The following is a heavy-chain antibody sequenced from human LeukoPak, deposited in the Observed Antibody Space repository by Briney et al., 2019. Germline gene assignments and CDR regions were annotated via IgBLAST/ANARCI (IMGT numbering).Heavy chain of an antibody. CDR1: GGSISSSSYY. Sequence: SETLSLTCTVSGGSISSSSYYWGWIRQPPGKGLEWNGSIYDSGSTYNNPSRKSRATISVDRSNNQFSLKLNFVTAADTARYYCARVTDYDFWSGRQGGAFDLWGHGTLVTVSS. CDR2: IYDSGST. CDR3: ARVTDYDFWSGRQGGAFDL. D-gene: IGHD3-3*01. V-gene: IGHV4-39*07. J-gene: IGHJ3*01.